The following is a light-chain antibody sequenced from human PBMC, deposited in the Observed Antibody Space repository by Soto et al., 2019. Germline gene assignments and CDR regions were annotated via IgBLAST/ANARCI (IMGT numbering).Light chain of an antibody. CDR3: QQYNNWPYT. V-gene: IGKV3-15*01. Sequence: EIVMTQSPVALSVSPGERAALSCRASQSVGRNFAWYQQRPGQAPRVLIYGTSTRATGVPARFSGSGSGTDFTLTISSLQYEDFAVYYYQQYNNWPYTFGQGTRLEIK. CDR1: QSVGRN. CDR2: GTS. J-gene: IGKJ2*01.